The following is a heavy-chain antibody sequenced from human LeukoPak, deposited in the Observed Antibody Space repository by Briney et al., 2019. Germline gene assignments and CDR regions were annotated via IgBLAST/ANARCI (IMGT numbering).Heavy chain of an antibody. CDR3: ARDGAVSWFDT. CDR1: GYTFTGYY. D-gene: IGHD4/OR15-4a*01. CDR2: INPNSSDT. V-gene: IGHV1-2*02. Sequence: VASVTVSCKASGYTFTGYYIHWVRQAPGQGLEWMGWINPNSSDTKYAQTFQGRVTMTRDTSISTAYMELSSLTSDDTAMYYCARDGAVSWFDTWGQGTLVTVSS. J-gene: IGHJ5*02.